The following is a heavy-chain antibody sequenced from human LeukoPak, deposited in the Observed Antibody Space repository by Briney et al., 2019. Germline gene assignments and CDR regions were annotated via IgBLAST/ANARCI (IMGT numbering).Heavy chain of an antibody. J-gene: IGHJ5*02. CDR3: AKVGGRRFGDHKFDP. D-gene: IGHD3-10*01. V-gene: IGHV1-2*02. Sequence: ASVKVSCKASGYTFIGYYMHWVRQAPGQGLEWMGWINPNSGGTNYAQKFQGRVTMTRDTSISTAYMELSRLRSDDTAVYYCAKVGGRRFGDHKFDPWGQGTLVTVSS. CDR1: GYTFIGYY. CDR2: INPNSGGT.